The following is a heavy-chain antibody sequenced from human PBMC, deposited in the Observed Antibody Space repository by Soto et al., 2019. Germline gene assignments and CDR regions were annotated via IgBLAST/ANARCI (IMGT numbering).Heavy chain of an antibody. CDR3: ASSHAGAHITAAVH. V-gene: IGHV4-30-2*01. D-gene: IGHD6-13*01. CDR2: VYHSGST. J-gene: IGHJ4*02. Sequence: PSXXLSXXXXVSGGSXSXSGYSXXXIRXXPGKGLEWVGYVYHSGSTYYNPSLKSRVTISVDRSKNQFSLRLSSVTAADTAVYYCASSHAGAHITAAVHWGQGTLVTVSS. CDR1: GGSXSXSGYS.